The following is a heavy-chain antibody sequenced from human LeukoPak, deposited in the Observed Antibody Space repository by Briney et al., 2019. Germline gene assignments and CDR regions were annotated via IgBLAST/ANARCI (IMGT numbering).Heavy chain of an antibody. V-gene: IGHV4-61*02. D-gene: IGHD2-2*01. CDR2: IYTSGST. J-gene: IGHJ6*03. CDR3: ARSIVVVPAAHTPYYYYYYMDV. Sequence: SETLSLTCTVSGGSISSGSYYWRWIRQPAGKGLEWIGRIYTSGSTNYNPSLKSRVTISVDTSKNQFSLKLSSVTAADTAVYYCARSIVVVPAAHTPYYYYYYMDVWGKGTTVTVSS. CDR1: GGSISSGSYY.